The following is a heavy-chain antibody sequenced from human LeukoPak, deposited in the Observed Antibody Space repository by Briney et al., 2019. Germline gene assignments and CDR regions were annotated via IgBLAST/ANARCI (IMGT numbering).Heavy chain of an antibody. CDR3: SGEHGGNWFDP. D-gene: IGHD2-15*01. Sequence: SETLSLTCTVSGGSISSYYWRWIRQPPGQGLEWIGYIYYSRSTNYNPYLKRRITISVDTSKNQFSLKLLSVPAADTTAFYCSGEHGGNWFDPWLQGTHVSVPS. CDR2: IYYSRST. CDR1: GGSISSYY. J-gene: IGHJ5*02. V-gene: IGHV4-59*01.